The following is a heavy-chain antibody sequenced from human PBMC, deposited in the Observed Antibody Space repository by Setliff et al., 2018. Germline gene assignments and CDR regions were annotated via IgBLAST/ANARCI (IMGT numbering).Heavy chain of an antibody. D-gene: IGHD6-13*01. CDR2: IDWVDDK. V-gene: IGHV2-70*04. J-gene: IGHJ4*02. Sequence: SGPTLVNPTQTLTLTRTFSGFSLNTSGMRVSWIRQPPGKALEWLARIDWVDDKFYSTSLKTRLTISKDTSKKQVVLTMTNMDPVDTATYYCARISASSSHFDYWGPGTLVTVSS. CDR3: ARISASSSHFDY. CDR1: GFSLNTSGMR.